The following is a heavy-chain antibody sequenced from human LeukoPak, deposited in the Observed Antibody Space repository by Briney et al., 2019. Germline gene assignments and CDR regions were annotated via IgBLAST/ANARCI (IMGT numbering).Heavy chain of an antibody. CDR2: ISSSGDII. CDR1: GFTFSSYE. CDR3: ARVYSSWSDAFDI. V-gene: IGHV3-48*03. Sequence: GGSLRLSCAASGFTFSSYEMNWVRQAPGKGLEWVSYISSSGDIIYYADSVKGRFTISRDNSKNTLYLQMNSLRAEDTAVYYCARVYSSWSDAFDIWGQGTMVTVSS. J-gene: IGHJ3*02. D-gene: IGHD2-21*01.